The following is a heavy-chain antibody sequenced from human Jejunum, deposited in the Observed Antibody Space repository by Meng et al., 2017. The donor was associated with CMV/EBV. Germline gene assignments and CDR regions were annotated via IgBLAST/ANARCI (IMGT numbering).Heavy chain of an antibody. V-gene: IGHV4-39*07. J-gene: IGHJ4*02. CDR1: GATISGSSHY. D-gene: IGHD4-11*01. CDR2: IYYSGNT. Sequence: VSGATISGSSHYWGWIRQPPGKRPEWIGSIYYSGNTYYNPSLKSPVTMSVDTSKNQFSLQLRSVTAADTAIYYCARGPLNTDHYYDYWGQGTLVTVSS. CDR3: ARGPLNTDHYYDY.